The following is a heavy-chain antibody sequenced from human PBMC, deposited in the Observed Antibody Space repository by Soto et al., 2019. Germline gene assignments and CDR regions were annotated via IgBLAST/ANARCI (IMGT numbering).Heavy chain of an antibody. V-gene: IGHV4-39*01. Sequence: SETLSLTCTVSGGSISSSSYYWGWIRQPPGKGLEWIGSIYYSGSTYYNPSLKSRVTISVDTSKNQFSLKLSSVTAADTAVYYCARQGYDFWSGYWAHFDYWGQGTLVTAPQ. D-gene: IGHD3-3*01. CDR1: GGSISSSSYY. CDR3: ARQGYDFWSGYWAHFDY. J-gene: IGHJ4*02. CDR2: IYYSGST.